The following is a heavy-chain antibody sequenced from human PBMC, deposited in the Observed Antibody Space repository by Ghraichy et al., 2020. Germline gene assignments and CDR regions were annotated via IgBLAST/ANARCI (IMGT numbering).Heavy chain of an antibody. D-gene: IGHD4-17*01. CDR1: GFTFSSYA. CDR3: AKDGWSRDGDYDYALISSYFDY. V-gene: IGHV3-23*01. J-gene: IGHJ4*02. CDR2: ISGSGGST. Sequence: GESLNISCAASGFTFSSYAMSWVRQAPGKGLEWVSAISGSGGSTYYADSVKGRFTISRDNSKNTLYLQMNSLRAEDTAVYYCAKDGWSRDGDYDYALISSYFDYWGQGTLVTVSS.